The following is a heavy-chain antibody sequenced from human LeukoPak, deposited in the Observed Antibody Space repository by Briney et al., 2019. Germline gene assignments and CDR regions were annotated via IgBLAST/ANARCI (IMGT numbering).Heavy chain of an antibody. J-gene: IGHJ4*02. CDR3: ARDTYGSADY. CDR2: ISSSGSTI. D-gene: IGHD3-10*01. Sequence: GGSLRLSCAASGFPFSSYAMSWVRQAPGKGLEWVSYISSSGSTIYYADSVKGRFTISRDNAKNSLYLQMNSLRAEDTAVYYCARDTYGSADYWGQGTLVTVSS. CDR1: GFPFSSYA. V-gene: IGHV3-48*04.